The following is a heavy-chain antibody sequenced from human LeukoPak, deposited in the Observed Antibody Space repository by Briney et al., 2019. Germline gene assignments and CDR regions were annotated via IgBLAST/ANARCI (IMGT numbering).Heavy chain of an antibody. J-gene: IGHJ4*02. CDR1: GFTVSSNY. D-gene: IGHD6-19*01. Sequence: GGSLRLSCAASGFTVSSNYMSWVRQAPGKGLEWVSAITGSGDSTFYADSVKGRFTISRDNSRNTLFLQMDTLRAEDTAVYYCAKEIVVAGQGVFDYWGQGTLVTVSS. CDR3: AKEIVVAGQGVFDY. V-gene: IGHV3-23*01. CDR2: ITGSGDST.